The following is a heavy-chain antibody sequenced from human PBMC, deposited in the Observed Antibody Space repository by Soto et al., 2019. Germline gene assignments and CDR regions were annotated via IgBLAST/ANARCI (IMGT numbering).Heavy chain of an antibody. D-gene: IGHD3-9*01. CDR2: IYYSGST. V-gene: IGHV4-59*01. CDR1: GGSISSYY. Sequence: PSETLSLTCTVSGGSISSYYWSWIRQPPGKGLEWIGYIYYSGSTNYNPSLKSRATISLDTSKNQFSLKLSSVTAADTAVYYCARRDWSGSTSHFYFDYWGQGVLVTVSS. CDR3: ARRDWSGSTSHFYFDY. J-gene: IGHJ4*02.